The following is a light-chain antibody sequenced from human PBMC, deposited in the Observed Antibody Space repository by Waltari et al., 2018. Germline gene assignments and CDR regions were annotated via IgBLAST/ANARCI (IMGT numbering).Light chain of an antibody. CDR3: QETYTTLFT. V-gene: IGKV1-39*01. CDR1: QTIRNY. Sequence: DIQWTQSPPSLAASVGDSVNLTCWASQTIRNYLNWYKQRPGKAPTLLISAASSLQSGVPSRFSGSGSGTDFALTISSLQPEDFASYHCQETYTTLFTFGPGTKVEIK. CDR2: AAS. J-gene: IGKJ3*01.